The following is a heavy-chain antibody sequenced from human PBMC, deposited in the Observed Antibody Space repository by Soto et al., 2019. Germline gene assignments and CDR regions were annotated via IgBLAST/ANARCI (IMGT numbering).Heavy chain of an antibody. V-gene: IGHV4-59*01. CDR1: GCSMSTYY. J-gene: IGHJ6*02. CDR3: ASDRSSGWDQGYGMDV. CDR2: IYYSGST. D-gene: IGHD6-19*01. Sequence: XETLDLTCTVAGCSMSTYYWSWIRQPPGKGLEWIGYIYYSGSTSYNPSLKSRVTISVDTSKNQFPLKLRSVTAADTAVYYCASDRSSGWDQGYGMDVWGQGTTVTVSS.